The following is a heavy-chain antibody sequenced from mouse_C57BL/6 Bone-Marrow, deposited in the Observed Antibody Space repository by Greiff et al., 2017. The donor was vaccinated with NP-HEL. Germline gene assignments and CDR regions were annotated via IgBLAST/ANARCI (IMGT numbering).Heavy chain of an antibody. CDR2: IYPRSGNT. J-gene: IGHJ3*01. CDR1: GYTFTSYG. V-gene: IGHV1-81*01. Sequence: QVQLQQSGAELARPGASVKLSCKASGYTFTSYGISWVKQRTGQGLEWIGEIYPRSGNTYYNEKFKGKATLTADKSSSTAYMELRSLTSEDSAVYFCARPDYYGSSFPFAYWGQGTLVTVSA. CDR3: ARPDYYGSSFPFAY. D-gene: IGHD1-1*01.